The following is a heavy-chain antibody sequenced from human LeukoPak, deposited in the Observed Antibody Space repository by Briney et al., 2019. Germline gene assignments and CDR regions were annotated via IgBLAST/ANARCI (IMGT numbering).Heavy chain of an antibody. Sequence: GGSLRLSCAASGFTFSSYAMHWVRQAPGKGLEWVAVISCDGSNKYYADSVKGRFTISRDNSKNTLYLQMNSLRAEDTAVYYCARPVQGYYYYGMDVWGQGTTVTVSS. J-gene: IGHJ6*02. CDR2: ISCDGSNK. CDR3: ARPVQGYYYYGMDV. V-gene: IGHV3-30*04. CDR1: GFTFSSYA.